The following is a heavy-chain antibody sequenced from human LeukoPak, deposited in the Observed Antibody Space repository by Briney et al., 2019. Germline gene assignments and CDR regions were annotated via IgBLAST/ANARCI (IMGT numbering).Heavy chain of an antibody. D-gene: IGHD6-13*01. J-gene: IGHJ4*02. Sequence: GGSLRLSCAASGFTFRSYWMSWLRQAPGKGPEWVANIRQDGSEKYYMDSVKGRFTISRDNAKNSLYLQMNSLRAEDTAVYYCASDSSSWYYFDYWGQGTLVTVSS. CDR3: ASDSSSWYYFDY. CDR2: IRQDGSEK. V-gene: IGHV3-7*01. CDR1: GFTFRSYW.